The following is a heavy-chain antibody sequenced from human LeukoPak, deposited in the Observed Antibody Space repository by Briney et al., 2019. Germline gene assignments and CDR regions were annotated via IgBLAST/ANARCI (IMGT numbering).Heavy chain of an antibody. V-gene: IGHV3-9*01. J-gene: IGHJ6*02. Sequence: GGSLRLSCAASGFTLSSYSMNWVRQAPGKGREWVSGISWNSGSIGYADSVKGRFTISRDNAKNSLYLQMNSLRAEDTAFYYCAKDKGRGYYYGMDVWGQGTTVTVSS. CDR1: GFTLSSYS. D-gene: IGHD3-10*01. CDR3: AKDKGRGYYYGMDV. CDR2: ISWNSGSI.